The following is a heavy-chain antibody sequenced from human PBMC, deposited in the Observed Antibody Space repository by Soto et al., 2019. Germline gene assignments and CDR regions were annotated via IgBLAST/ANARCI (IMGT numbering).Heavy chain of an antibody. V-gene: IGHV1-18*01. Sequence: QVQLVQSGAEVKKPGASVKVSCKASGYTFTSYGISWVRQAPGQGLEWMGWISAYNGNTNYAQKLQXXVXLXXDTSTSTAYMELRSLRSDDTAVYYCARDSHGRFDYWGQGTLVTVSS. CDR2: ISAYNGNT. J-gene: IGHJ4*02. CDR1: GYTFTSYG. CDR3: ARDSHGRFDY.